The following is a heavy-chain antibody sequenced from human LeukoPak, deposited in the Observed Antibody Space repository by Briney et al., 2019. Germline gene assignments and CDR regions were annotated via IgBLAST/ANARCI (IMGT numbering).Heavy chain of an antibody. CDR2: IFPDDADT. CDR3: ARPACSSTSCYLSLQN. J-gene: IGHJ1*01. CDR1: GYKFSNYG. V-gene: IGHV5-51*01. D-gene: IGHD2-2*01. Sequence: GESLKFSCKGSGYKFSNYGIAGVRQMPGKGREWMGIIFPDDADTSYSPSFQGQVTISADKSISTAYLQWSSLKASDTAMYYCARPACSSTSCYLSLQNWGQGTLVTVSS.